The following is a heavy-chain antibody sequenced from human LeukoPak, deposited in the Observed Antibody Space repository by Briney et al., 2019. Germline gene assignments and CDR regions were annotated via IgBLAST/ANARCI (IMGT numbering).Heavy chain of an antibody. CDR1: GYTFTSYG. CDR3: ARVSSDILTHNPRDPMNDY. J-gene: IGHJ4*02. V-gene: IGHV1-18*01. Sequence: ASVKVSCKASGYTFTSYGISWVRQAPGQGREWMGWISAYNGNTNYAQKLQGRVTMTTDTSTRTAYMELRSLRSDATAVYYCARVSSDILTHNPRDPMNDYWGQGTLVTVSS. D-gene: IGHD3-9*01. CDR2: ISAYNGNT.